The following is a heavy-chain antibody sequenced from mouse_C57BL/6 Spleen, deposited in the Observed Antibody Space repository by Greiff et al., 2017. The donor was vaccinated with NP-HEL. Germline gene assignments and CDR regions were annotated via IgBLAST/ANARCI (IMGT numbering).Heavy chain of an antibody. Sequence: EVQLQQSGPGLVKPSQSLSLTCSVTGYSITSGYYWNWIRQFPGNKLEWMGYISYDGSKNYNPSLKNRISITPDTPQNQIFLKLNSVTTEDTATYYCARDGTGRDYWGQGTTLTVSS. D-gene: IGHD4-1*01. CDR3: ARDGTGRDY. CDR2: ISYDGSK. V-gene: IGHV3-6*01. CDR1: GYSITSGYY. J-gene: IGHJ2*01.